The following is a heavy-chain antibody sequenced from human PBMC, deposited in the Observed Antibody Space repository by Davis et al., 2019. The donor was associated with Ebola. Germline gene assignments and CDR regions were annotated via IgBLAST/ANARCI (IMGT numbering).Heavy chain of an antibody. CDR3: AKDCWPIFGMDV. J-gene: IGHJ6*02. CDR2: ISYDGSQK. CDR1: GFTFSHYG. Sequence: GGSLRLSCGASGFTFSHYGMHWVRQAAGKGLEWMALISYDGSQKHYADSVKGRFTISRDNSKNTLYLQINSLKTEDTAVYYCAKDCWPIFGMDVWDQGTTVTVSS. V-gene: IGHV3-30*18.